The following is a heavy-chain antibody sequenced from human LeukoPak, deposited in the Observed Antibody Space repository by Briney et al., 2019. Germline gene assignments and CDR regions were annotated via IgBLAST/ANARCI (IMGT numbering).Heavy chain of an antibody. V-gene: IGHV1-69*05. D-gene: IGHD2-2*01. CDR3: ALGYCSSTSCPPPYYYMDV. CDR2: IIPIFGTA. J-gene: IGHJ6*03. CDR1: GGTFISYA. Sequence: GASVKVSCKASGGTFISYAIGWVRQAPGQGLEWMGGIIPIFGTANYAQKFQGRVTITTDESTSTAYMELSSLRSEDTAVYYCALGYCSSTSCPPPYYYMDVWGKGTTVTVSS.